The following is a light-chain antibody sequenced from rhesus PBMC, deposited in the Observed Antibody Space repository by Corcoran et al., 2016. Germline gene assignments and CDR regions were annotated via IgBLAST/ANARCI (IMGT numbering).Light chain of an antibody. CDR3: LQHNSYPLT. CDR1: QGLISY. Sequence: DIQMTQSPSSLSASVGDTVTITCRASQGLISYLNWFQQNPGKAPKLLIYDASSLESGVPSRFSGSVSGTDFTLTISSLQPEDFAAYYCLQHNSYPLTFGGGTKVEIK. V-gene: IGKV1-28*03. J-gene: IGKJ4*01. CDR2: DAS.